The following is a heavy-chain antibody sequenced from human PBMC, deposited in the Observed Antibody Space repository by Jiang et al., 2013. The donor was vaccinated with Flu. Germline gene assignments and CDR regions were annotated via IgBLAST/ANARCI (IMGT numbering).Heavy chain of an antibody. V-gene: IGHV4-39*01. CDR3: ARHSGYSGYVTYYYYGMDV. CDR2: IYYSGST. D-gene: IGHD5-12*01. J-gene: IGHJ6*02. CDR1: GGSISSSSYY. Sequence: PGLVKPSETLSLTCTVSGGSISSSSYYWGWIRQPPGKGLEWIGSIYYSGSTYYNPSLKSRVTISVDTSKNQFSLKLSSVTAADTAVYYCARHSGYSGYVTYYYYGMDVWGQGTTVTVSS.